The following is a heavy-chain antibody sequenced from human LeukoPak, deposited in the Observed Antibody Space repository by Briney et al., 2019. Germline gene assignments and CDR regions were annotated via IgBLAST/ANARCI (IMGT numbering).Heavy chain of an antibody. CDR1: GYSFTSYW. D-gene: IGHD6-19*01. J-gene: IGHJ6*02. V-gene: IGHV5-51*01. Sequence: GESLKISCKGSGYSFTSYWIGWVRQMPGKGLEWMGIIYPGDSDTRYSPSFQGQVTISADKSISTAYLQWSSLKASDTAMYYCARRGGVMAVAGSEYYYGMDVWGQGTTVTVSS. CDR3: ARRGGVMAVAGSEYYYGMDV. CDR2: IYPGDSDT.